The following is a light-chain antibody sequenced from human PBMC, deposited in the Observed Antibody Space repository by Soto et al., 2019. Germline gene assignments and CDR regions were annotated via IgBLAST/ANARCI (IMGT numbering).Light chain of an antibody. CDR2: SNS. Sequence: QSVLTQPPSTSATPGQRVSISCSGSSSNIGSNTVNWYQQFPGTAPKLLIYSNSQRPSGVPDRFPGSKSGTSASLAISGLQSEDEADYYCAAWDDSLTGVVFGGGTKLTVL. J-gene: IGLJ2*01. V-gene: IGLV1-44*01. CDR1: SSNIGSNT. CDR3: AAWDDSLTGVV.